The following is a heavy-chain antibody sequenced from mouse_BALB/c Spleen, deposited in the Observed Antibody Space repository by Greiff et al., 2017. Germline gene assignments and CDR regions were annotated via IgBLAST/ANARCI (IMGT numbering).Heavy chain of an antibody. D-gene: IGHD2-4*01. CDR1: GFSLTSYG. CDR3: ARMGMITTRYYAMDY. J-gene: IGHJ4*01. CDR2: IWSGGST. V-gene: IGHV2-2*02. Sequence: QVQLQQSGPGLVQPSQSLSITCTVSGFSLTSYGVHWVRQSPGKGLEWLGVIWSGGSTDYNAAFISRLSISKDNSKSQVFFKMNSLQANDTAIYYCARMGMITTRYYAMDYWGQGTSVTVSS.